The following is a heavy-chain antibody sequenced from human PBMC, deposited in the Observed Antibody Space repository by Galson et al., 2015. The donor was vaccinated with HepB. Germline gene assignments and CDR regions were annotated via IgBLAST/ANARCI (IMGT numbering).Heavy chain of an antibody. CDR3: ARGRPSGCSSTSCPIEYFQH. D-gene: IGHD2-2*01. CDR2: ISAYNGNT. Sequence: QSGAEVKKPGASVKVSCKASGYTFTSYGISWVRQAPGQGLEWMGWISAYNGNTNYAQKLQGRVTMTTDTSTSTAYMELRSLRSDDTAVYYCARGRPSGCSSTSCPIEYFQHWGQGTLVTVSS. J-gene: IGHJ1*01. V-gene: IGHV1-18*01. CDR1: GYTFTSYG.